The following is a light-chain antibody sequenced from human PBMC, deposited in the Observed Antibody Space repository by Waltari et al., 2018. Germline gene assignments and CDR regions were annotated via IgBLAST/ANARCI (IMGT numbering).Light chain of an antibody. V-gene: IGLV2-23*02. J-gene: IGLJ2*01. CDR1: SSDVGRYNL. Sequence: QSVLTQPASVSGSPGQSITISCTGTSSDVGRYNLVSWYQQGPGKAPKLVVYEVSKRPSGISNRFTGSKSGNTASLTISGLQSDDEADYYCCSYAGSDNLVFGGGTKVTVL. CDR2: EVS. CDR3: CSYAGSDNLV.